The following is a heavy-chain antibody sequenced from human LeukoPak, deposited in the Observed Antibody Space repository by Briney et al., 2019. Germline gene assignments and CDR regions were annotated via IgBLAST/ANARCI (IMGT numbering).Heavy chain of an antibody. Sequence: GGSLRLSCAASGFTFSSYSMNWVRQAPGKGLEWVSSISSSSSYIYYADSVKGRFTISRDNAKNSLYLQMHSLRAEDTAVYYCARISPPSGLDPGFDYWGQGTLVTVSS. J-gene: IGHJ4*02. CDR1: GFTFSSYS. CDR2: ISSSSSYI. V-gene: IGHV3-21*01. CDR3: ARISPPSGLDPGFDY. D-gene: IGHD2-15*01.